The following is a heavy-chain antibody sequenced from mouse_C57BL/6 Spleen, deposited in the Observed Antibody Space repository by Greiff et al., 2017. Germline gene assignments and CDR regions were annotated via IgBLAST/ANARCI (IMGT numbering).Heavy chain of an antibody. V-gene: IGHV1-26*01. J-gene: IGHJ3*01. CDR3: AREDGNYWFAY. CDR1: GYTFTDYY. CDR2: INPNNGGT. Sequence: EVQLQQSGPELVKPGASVKISCKASGYTFTDYYMNWVKQSHGKSLEWIGDINPNNGGTSYNQKFKGKATLTVDKSSSTAYMELRSLTSEDSAVYYSAREDGNYWFAYWGQGTLVTVSA. D-gene: IGHD2-1*01.